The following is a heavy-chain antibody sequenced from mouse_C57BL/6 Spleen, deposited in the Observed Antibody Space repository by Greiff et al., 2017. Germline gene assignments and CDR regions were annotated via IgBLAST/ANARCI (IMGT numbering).Heavy chain of an antibody. CDR1: GFTFSDAW. Sequence: EVQRVESGGGLVQPGGSMKLSCAASGFTFSDAWMDWVRQSPEKGLEWVAEIRNKANNHATYYAESVKGRFTISRDDSKSSVYLQRNSLRAEDTGIYYWTRYYGSSFAYWGQGTLVTVSA. D-gene: IGHD1-1*01. J-gene: IGHJ3*01. CDR3: TRYYGSSFAY. V-gene: IGHV6-6*01. CDR2: IRNKANNHAT.